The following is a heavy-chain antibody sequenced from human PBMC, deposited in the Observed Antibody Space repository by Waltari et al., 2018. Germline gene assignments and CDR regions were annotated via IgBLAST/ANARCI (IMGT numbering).Heavy chain of an antibody. CDR1: GGSISSYY. Sequence: QVQLQESGPGLVKPSETLSLTCTVSGGSISSYYWSWIRQPPGKGLEWIGYIYYRGSTHYNPSLKSRVTISVDTSKNQFSLKLSSVTAADTAVYYCARGNQPGYSSSWYRGYYYYGMDVWGQGTTVTVSS. V-gene: IGHV4-59*01. D-gene: IGHD6-13*01. CDR3: ARGNQPGYSSSWYRGYYYYGMDV. J-gene: IGHJ6*02. CDR2: IYYRGST.